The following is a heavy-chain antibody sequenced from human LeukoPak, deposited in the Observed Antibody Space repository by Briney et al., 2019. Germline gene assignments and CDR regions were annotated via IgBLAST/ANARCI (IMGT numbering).Heavy chain of an antibody. CDR2: INPSGGST. V-gene: IGHV1-46*01. CDR1: GVTFTSYY. D-gene: IGHD6-19*01. Sequence: ASVKVSCKASGVTFTSYYMHWVRQAPGQGLEWMGIINPSGGSTSYAQKFQGRVTMTRDTSTSTVYMELSSLRSEDTAVYYCARGNSFSSGWSPSYYYYGMDVWGKGTTVTVSS. J-gene: IGHJ6*04. CDR3: ARGNSFSSGWSPSYYYYGMDV.